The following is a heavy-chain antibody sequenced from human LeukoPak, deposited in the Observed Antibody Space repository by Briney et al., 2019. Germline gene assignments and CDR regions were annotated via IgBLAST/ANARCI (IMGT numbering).Heavy chain of an antibody. CDR1: GLRFSDYY. D-gene: IGHD3-10*01. Sequence: GGSLRLSCAASGLRFSDYYVSWIRQAPGKGLEWVANIKPDEGEKYYVDSVKGRFTVSRDNAKNSLYLQMNSLRAEDTAVYYCVRYYTRHSWYFDLWGRGTLVTVSS. CDR3: VRYYTRHSWYFDL. CDR2: IKPDEGEK. J-gene: IGHJ2*01. V-gene: IGHV3-7*01.